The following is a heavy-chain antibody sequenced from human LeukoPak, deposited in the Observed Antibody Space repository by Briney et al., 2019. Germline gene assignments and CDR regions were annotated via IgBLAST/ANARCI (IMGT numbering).Heavy chain of an antibody. CDR1: GFTFSSYE. D-gene: IGHD3-10*01. J-gene: IGHJ4*02. CDR3: ASALSDYYGSGSSDY. V-gene: IGHV3-48*03. Sequence: GGSLRLSCAASGFTFSSYEMNWVRQAPGKRLEWVSYISSSGSTIYYADSVKGRFTISRDNAKNSLYLQMNSLRAEDTAVYYCASALSDYYGSGSSDYWGQGTLVTVSS. CDR2: ISSSGSTI.